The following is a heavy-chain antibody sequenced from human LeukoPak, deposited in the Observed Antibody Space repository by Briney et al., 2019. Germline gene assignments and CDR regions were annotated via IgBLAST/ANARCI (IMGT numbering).Heavy chain of an antibody. CDR3: ARVVCGGDCYHGMDV. CDR1: GFTFNSYA. Sequence: GGSLRLSCAASGFTFNSYAMHWVRQAPGKGLEWVAVISYDGSNKYYADYVKGRFTISRDNSKNTLYLQMNSLRAEDTAVYYCARVVCGGDCYHGMDVWGQGTTVTVSS. CDR2: ISYDGSNK. J-gene: IGHJ6*02. D-gene: IGHD2-21*01. V-gene: IGHV3-30*04.